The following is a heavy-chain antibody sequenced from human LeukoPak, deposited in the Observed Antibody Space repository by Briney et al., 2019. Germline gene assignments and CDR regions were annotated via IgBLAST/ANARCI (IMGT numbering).Heavy chain of an antibody. CDR2: IIPIFGTA. CDR3: ARHYGDCDISRTLFDY. J-gene: IGHJ4*02. CDR1: GGTFNSYA. V-gene: IGHV1-69*13. Sequence: SVKVSCKASGGTFNSYAISWVRQAPGQGLEWMGGIIPIFGTANYAQKFQGRVTITADESTSTAYMELSSLRSEDTAVYYCARHYGDCDISRTLFDYWGQGTLVTVSS. D-gene: IGHD4-17*01.